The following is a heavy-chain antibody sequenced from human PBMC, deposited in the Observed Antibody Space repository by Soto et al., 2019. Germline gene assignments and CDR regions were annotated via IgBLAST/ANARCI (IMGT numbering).Heavy chain of an antibody. V-gene: IGHV1-18*01. J-gene: IGHJ5*02. CDR1: GYTFTNYG. D-gene: IGHD3-10*01. CDR2: ISAYNGNT. Sequence: QVQLVQSGAEVKKPGASVKVSCKASGYTFTNYGISWVRQAPGQGLEWMGWISAYNGNTKYAQKLQGRVTMTTDTSTGTAYMELRSLRSDDTAVYYCARGVGSGSYYNQYNWFDPWGQGTLVTVSS. CDR3: ARGVGSGSYYNQYNWFDP.